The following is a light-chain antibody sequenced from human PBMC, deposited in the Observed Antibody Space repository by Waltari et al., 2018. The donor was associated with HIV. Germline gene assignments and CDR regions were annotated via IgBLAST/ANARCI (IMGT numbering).Light chain of an antibody. V-gene: IGLV9-49*01. CDR2: VGTGGIVG. CDR3: GADHGSGSNFVSV. J-gene: IGLJ2*01. Sequence: QPVLTQPPSASASLGASVTLTCTLSSGYSNYKVDWYQQRPGKGPRFVMRVGTGGIVGSKGEGIPVRFAVLGSGLNRYLTIKNIQEEDESDYHCGADHGSGSNFVSVFGGGTKLTVL. CDR1: SGYSNYK.